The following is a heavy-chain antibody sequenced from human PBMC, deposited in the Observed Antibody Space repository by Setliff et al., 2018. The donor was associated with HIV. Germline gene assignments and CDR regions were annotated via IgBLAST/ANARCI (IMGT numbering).Heavy chain of an antibody. CDR3: AREWGDYGEPNWFDP. CDR1: GFTVSDDY. D-gene: IGHD4-17*01. V-gene: IGHV3-66*01. Sequence: GGSLRLSCAASGFTVSDDYMSWVRQAPGRGLEWVSVIHSGGSTYYADSVKGRFIISRDNSKNTLYLQMNSLRAEDTAVYYCAREWGDYGEPNWFDPWGQGTLVTVSS. J-gene: IGHJ5*02. CDR2: IHSGGST.